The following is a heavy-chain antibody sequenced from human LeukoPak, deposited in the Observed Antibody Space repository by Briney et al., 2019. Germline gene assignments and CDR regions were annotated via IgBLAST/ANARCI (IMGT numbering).Heavy chain of an antibody. V-gene: IGHV4-4*02. CDR2: IYDNGNT. CDR3: ARDRSSSWSYADYYYYMDV. D-gene: IGHD6-13*01. CDR1: GDSISSSKW. Sequence: SETLSLTCAVSGDSISSSKWWSWVRQPPGKGLEWIGEIYDNGNTNYNPSLKSRVTISVDTSKNQFSLKLSSVTAADTAVYYCARDRSSSWSYADYYYYMDVWGKGTTVTISS. J-gene: IGHJ6*03.